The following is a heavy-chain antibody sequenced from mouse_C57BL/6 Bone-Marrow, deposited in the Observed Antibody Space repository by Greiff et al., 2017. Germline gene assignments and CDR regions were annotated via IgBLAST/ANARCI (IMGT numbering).Heavy chain of an antibody. J-gene: IGHJ2*01. D-gene: IGHD3-2*02. V-gene: IGHV1-81*01. Sequence: VKLMESGAELARPGASVKLSYKASGYTFTSYGISWVKQRTGQGLEWIGEIYPRSGNTYYNEKFKGKATLTADKSSSTAYMELLSLTSEDSAVYFCANLDSSVHFDYWGQGTTLTVSS. CDR2: IYPRSGNT. CDR1: GYTFTSYG. CDR3: ANLDSSVHFDY.